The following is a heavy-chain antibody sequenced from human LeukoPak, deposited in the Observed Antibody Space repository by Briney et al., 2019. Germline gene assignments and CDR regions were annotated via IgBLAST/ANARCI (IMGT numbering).Heavy chain of an antibody. D-gene: IGHD1-26*01. CDR3: ARGIVGAPDY. J-gene: IGHJ4*02. Sequence: SETLSLTCAVYGGSFGGYYWSWIRQPPGKGLEWIGEINHSGSTNYNPSLKSRVTISVDTSKNQFSLKLSSVTAADTAVYYCARGIVGAPDYWGQGTLVTVSS. CDR2: INHSGST. CDR1: GGSFGGYY. V-gene: IGHV4-34*01.